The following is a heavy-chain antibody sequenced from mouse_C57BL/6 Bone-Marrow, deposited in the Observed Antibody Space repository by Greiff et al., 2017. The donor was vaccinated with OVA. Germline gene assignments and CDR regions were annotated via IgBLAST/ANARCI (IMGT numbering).Heavy chain of an antibody. J-gene: IGHJ2*01. CDR3: ARRGRRAYYFDY. CDR2: IYPGSGST. CDR1: GYTFTSYW. V-gene: IGHV1-55*01. D-gene: IGHD2-12*01. Sequence: VQLQQPGAELVKPGASVKMSCKASGYTFTSYWITWVKQRPGQGLEWIGDIYPGSGSTNYNEKFKSKATLTVDTSSSTAYMQLSSLTSEDSAVYNCARRGRRAYYFDYWGQGTTLTVSS.